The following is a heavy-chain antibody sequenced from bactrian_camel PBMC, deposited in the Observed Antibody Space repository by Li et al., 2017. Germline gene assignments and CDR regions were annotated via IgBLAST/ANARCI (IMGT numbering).Heavy chain of an antibody. J-gene: IGHJ4*01. V-gene: IGHV3S40*01. CDR2: IPRGSETT. Sequence: VQLVESGGGLVQPGGSLRLSCATSGFAFSSHDMTWVRQAPGRGLEWVSAIPRGSETTYYLGSVKGRFAISRDNAKNTLYLQINSLQPEDTAMYFCVKDRLLWVGSPAADEYSYWGQGTQVTVS. CDR1: GFAFSSHD. CDR3: VKDRLLWVGSPAADEYSY. D-gene: IGHD5*01.